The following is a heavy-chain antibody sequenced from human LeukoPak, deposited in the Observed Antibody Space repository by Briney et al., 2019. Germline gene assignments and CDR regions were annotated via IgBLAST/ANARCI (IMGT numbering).Heavy chain of an antibody. CDR2: IYYSGST. CDR1: GGSISSYY. CDR3: ARVGYCSGGSCYGYYYYMDV. V-gene: IGHV4-59*01. Sequence: SETLSLTCTVSGGSISSYYWSWIRQPPGKGLEWIGYIYYSGSTNHNPSLKSRVTISVDTSKNQFSLKLSSVTAADTAVYYCARVGYCSGGSCYGYYYYMDVWGKGTTVTISS. D-gene: IGHD2-15*01. J-gene: IGHJ6*03.